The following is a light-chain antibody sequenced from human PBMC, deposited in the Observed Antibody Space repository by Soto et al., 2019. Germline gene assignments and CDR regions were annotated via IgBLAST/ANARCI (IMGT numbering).Light chain of an antibody. CDR3: QQYNSYSWT. V-gene: IGKV1-16*01. CDR2: AAS. Sequence: IQMTQSTSSLSASVGDRVTITCRASQRITDYLAWCQQKPAKAPKSLIYAASILHSGVPSRFSVSGSETYFTLTISSLQPDDFATYYCQQYNSYSWTFCQGTKVDVK. CDR1: QRITDY. J-gene: IGKJ1*01.